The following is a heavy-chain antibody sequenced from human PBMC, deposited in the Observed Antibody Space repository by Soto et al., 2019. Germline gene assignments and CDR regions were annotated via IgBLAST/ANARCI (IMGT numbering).Heavy chain of an antibody. D-gene: IGHD1-26*01. CDR1: GFTLSSYE. CDR3: ARSGTYEPLYY. J-gene: IGHJ4*02. V-gene: IGHV3-48*03. CDR2: ISGSGRTI. Sequence: PGGSLRLSCAASGFTLSSYEMNLVRQAPGKGLEWVSYISGSGRTIYYADSVKGRFTISRDNAKNSLYLQMNSLRAEDTAVYYCARSGTYEPLYYWGQGTLVTVSS.